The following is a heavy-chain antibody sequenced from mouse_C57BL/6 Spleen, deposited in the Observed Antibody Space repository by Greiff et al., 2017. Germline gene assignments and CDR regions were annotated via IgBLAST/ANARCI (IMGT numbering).Heavy chain of an antibody. CDR2: IDPETGGT. V-gene: IGHV1-15*01. J-gene: IGHJ3*01. CDR1: GYTFTDYE. CDR3: TSVDLFAY. Sequence: VQLQQSGAELVRPGASVTLSCKASGYTFTDYEMHWVKQTPVHGLEWIGAIDPETGGTAYNQKFKGKAILTADKSSSTAYMELRSLTSEDSAVYYCTSVDLFAYWGQGTLVTVSA.